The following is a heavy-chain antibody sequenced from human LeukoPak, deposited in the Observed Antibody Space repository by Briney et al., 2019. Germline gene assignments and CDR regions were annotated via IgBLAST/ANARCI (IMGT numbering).Heavy chain of an antibody. CDR3: ARAVDTAMAGYYYYMDV. D-gene: IGHD5-18*01. V-gene: IGHV1-18*01. CDR2: ISGSNGNT. CDR1: GYSFTRYG. Sequence: ASVKVSCKASGYSFTRYGISWVRQAPGQGLEWMGWISGSNGNTNYAQKLQGRVTMTTDTSTSTAYMELRSLRSDDTAVYYCARAVDTAMAGYYYYMDVWGKGTTVTVSS. J-gene: IGHJ6*03.